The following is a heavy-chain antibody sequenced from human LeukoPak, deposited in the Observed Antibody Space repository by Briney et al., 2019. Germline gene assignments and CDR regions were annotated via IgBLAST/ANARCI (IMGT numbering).Heavy chain of an antibody. CDR2: IYYSGST. CDR1: GGSISSYY. CDR3: ARAVTTYSSGWSYYFDN. D-gene: IGHD6-19*01. J-gene: IGHJ4*02. V-gene: IGHV4-59*12. Sequence: KPSETLSLTCTVSGGSISSYYWSWIRQPPGKGLEWIGYIYYSGSTNYNPSLKSRVTISVDTSKNQFSLKLSSVTAADTAVYYCARAVTTYSSGWSYYFDNWGQGTLVTVSS.